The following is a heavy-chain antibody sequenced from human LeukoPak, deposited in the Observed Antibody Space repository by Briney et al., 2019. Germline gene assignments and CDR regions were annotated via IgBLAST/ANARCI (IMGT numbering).Heavy chain of an antibody. CDR3: ARNRDGYNSFDY. J-gene: IGHJ4*02. V-gene: IGHV4-31*03. Sequence: SETLSLTCTVSGGSISSGGYYWSWIRQHPGKGLEWIGYIYYSGSTYYNPSLKSRVTISVDTSKNQFSLKLSSVTAADTAVYYCARNRDGYNSFDYWGQGTLVTVSS. D-gene: IGHD5-24*01. CDR1: GGSISSGGYY. CDR2: IYYSGST.